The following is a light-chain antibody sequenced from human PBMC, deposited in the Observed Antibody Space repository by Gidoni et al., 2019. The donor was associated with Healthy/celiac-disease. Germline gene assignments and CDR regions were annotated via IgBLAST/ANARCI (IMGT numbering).Light chain of an antibody. Sequence: DIQMTQSPSSVSASVGDRVTITCPASQVISSWLAWYQQKPGKAPKLLIYAASSLQSGVPSRFSGRGSATDFTITISSLQPEDFATYYCQQANSFPRTFGQGTKVEIK. V-gene: IGKV1-12*01. CDR1: QVISSW. J-gene: IGKJ1*01. CDR3: QQANSFPRT. CDR2: AAS.